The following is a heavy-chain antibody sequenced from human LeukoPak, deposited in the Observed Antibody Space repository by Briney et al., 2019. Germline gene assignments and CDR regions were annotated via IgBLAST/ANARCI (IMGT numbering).Heavy chain of an antibody. D-gene: IGHD3-22*01. V-gene: IGHV3-23*01. Sequence: GGSLRLSCAASGITFSTYSMSWVRQAPRHGLDCVPTIDLTTGISYYADSVQGRFTISRDNFQNTLSLQLNNLRVDDTAVYYCAKVNYYPPYLCAQGTLVTVFS. CDR2: IDLTTGIS. CDR3: AKVNYYPPYL. J-gene: IGHJ5*02. CDR1: GITFSTYS.